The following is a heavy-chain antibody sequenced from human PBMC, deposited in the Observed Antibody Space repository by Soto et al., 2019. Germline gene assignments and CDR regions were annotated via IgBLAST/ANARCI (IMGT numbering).Heavy chain of an antibody. CDR1: GGSITSYH. Sequence: TLSLTCIVSGGSITSYHLSWIRQLPEKGLDWISYTSYNGKTKYNTSFKSRVTISIDTSKNQFSLKMTSMTAADTAVYYCARDMHAGSTHYFDXWGEGTPVTASX. D-gene: IGHD1-26*01. CDR2: TSYNGKT. CDR3: ARDMHAGSTHYFDX. V-gene: IGHV4-59*01. J-gene: IGHJ5*02.